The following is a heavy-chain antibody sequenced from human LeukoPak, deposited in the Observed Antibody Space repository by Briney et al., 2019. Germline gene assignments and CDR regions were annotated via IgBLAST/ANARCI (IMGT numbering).Heavy chain of an antibody. Sequence: SETLSLTCSVSGGSISSSSYYWGWIRQSPGKGLEWIGNIYYSGSTYYNPSLKSRVTISVDTSKNQFSLKLSSVTAADTAVYYCVRLYYYYYYMDVWGKGTTVTVSS. CDR1: GGSISSSSYY. J-gene: IGHJ6*03. CDR2: IYYSGST. V-gene: IGHV4-39*07. CDR3: VRLYYYYYYMDV.